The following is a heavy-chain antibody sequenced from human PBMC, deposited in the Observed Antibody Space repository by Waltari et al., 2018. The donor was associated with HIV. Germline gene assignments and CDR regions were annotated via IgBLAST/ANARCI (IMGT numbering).Heavy chain of an antibody. CDR3: ARDSGLRWKGLFY. CDR1: GYTFTRYH. CDR2: INPSGGST. J-gene: IGHJ4*02. V-gene: IGHV1-46*01. Sequence: QVQLVQSGAEVKKPGASVKVSCKASGYTFTRYHMHWVRQAPGQGLEWMGIINPSGGSTSYAQKFQGRVTMTRDTSTSTVYMELSSLRSEDTAVYYCARDSGLRWKGLFYWGQGTLVTVSS. D-gene: IGHD4-17*01.